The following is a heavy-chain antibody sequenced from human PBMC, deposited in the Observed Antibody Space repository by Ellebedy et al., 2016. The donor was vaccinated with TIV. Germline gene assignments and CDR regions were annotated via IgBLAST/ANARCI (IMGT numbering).Heavy chain of an antibody. CDR2: INHSGST. D-gene: IGHD3-3*01. V-gene: IGHV4-34*01. CDR3: AILPVFGVVPPY. CDR1: GGSFSGYY. Sequence: SETLSLTXAVYGGSFSGYYWSWIRQPPGKGLEWIGEINHSGSTNYNPSLKSRVTISVDTSKNQFSLKLSSVTAADTAVYYCAILPVFGVVPPYWGQGTLVTVSS. J-gene: IGHJ4*02.